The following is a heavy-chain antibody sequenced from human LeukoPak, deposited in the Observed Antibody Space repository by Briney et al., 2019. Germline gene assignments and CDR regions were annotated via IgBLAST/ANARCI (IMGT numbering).Heavy chain of an antibody. CDR1: GFTFSSYA. V-gene: IGHV3-23*01. Sequence: PGGSLRLSCAASGFTFSSYAMSWVRQAPGKGLEWVSAISGSGGSTYYADSVKGRFTISRDNAKNSLYLQMNSLRAEDTAVYYCTNLGYATGWYGLVHWGQGTLVTVSS. J-gene: IGHJ4*02. D-gene: IGHD6-19*01. CDR2: ISGSGGST. CDR3: TNLGYATGWYGLVH.